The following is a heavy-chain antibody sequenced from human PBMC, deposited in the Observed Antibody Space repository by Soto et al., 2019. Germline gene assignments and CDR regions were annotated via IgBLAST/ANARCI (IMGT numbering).Heavy chain of an antibody. CDR1: GFTFSSYG. D-gene: IGHD6-19*01. J-gene: IGHJ1*01. V-gene: IGHV3-30*18. Sequence: GGSLRLSCAASGFTFSSYGMHWVRQAPGKGLEWVAVISYDGSNKYYADSVKGRFTISRDNSKNTLYLQMNSLRAEDTAVYYCAKDHGRHGIAVAGAGEFQHWGQGTLVTVSS. CDR2: ISYDGSNK. CDR3: AKDHGRHGIAVAGAGEFQH.